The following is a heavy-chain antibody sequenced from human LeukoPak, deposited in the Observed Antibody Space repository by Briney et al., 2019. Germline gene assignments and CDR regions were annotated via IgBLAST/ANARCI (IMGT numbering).Heavy chain of an antibody. Sequence: GESLKISCKGSGYSFTSYWIGWVRQMPGKGLEWMGIIYPGDSDTRYSPSFQGQVTISADKSISTAYLQWSSLKASDTAMYYCARKTYYYDSGGYLDAFDIWGQGTMVTVSS. CDR1: GYSFTSYW. CDR2: IYPGDSDT. V-gene: IGHV5-51*01. J-gene: IGHJ3*02. CDR3: ARKTYYYDSGGYLDAFDI. D-gene: IGHD3-22*01.